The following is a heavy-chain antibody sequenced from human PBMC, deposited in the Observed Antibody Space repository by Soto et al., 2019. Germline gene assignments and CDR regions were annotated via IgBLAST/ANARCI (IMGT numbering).Heavy chain of an antibody. CDR3: ARGGDAMVRGVKDSFDY. CDR1: GFTFSSYW. Sequence: GGSLRLSCAASGFTFSSYWMSWVRQAPGKGLEWVANIKQDGSEKYYVDSVKGRFTISRDNAKNALYLQMNSLRAEDTAVYYWARGGDAMVRGVKDSFDYWGQGTLVTVSS. J-gene: IGHJ4*02. CDR2: IKQDGSEK. V-gene: IGHV3-7*01. D-gene: IGHD3-10*01.